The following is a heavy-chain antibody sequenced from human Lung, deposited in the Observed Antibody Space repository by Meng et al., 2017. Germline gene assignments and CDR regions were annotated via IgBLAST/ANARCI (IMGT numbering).Heavy chain of an antibody. CDR3: ARDHSGSYYVRFDY. J-gene: IGHJ4*02. D-gene: IGHD1-26*01. CDR1: GGSVSSNSAA. V-gene: IGHV6-1*01. Sequence: QAQLQQPRTGLVKHSQPLSLTCAISGGSVSSNSAAWNWIRQSPSRGLEWLGRTYYRSKWYNDYAVSVKSRITINPETSKNQFSLQLNSVTPEDTAVYYCARDHSGSYYVRFDYWGQGILVTVSS. CDR2: TYYRSKWYN.